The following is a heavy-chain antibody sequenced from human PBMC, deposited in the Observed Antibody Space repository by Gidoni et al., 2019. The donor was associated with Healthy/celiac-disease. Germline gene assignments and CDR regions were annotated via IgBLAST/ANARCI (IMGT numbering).Heavy chain of an antibody. V-gene: IGHV4-39*01. J-gene: IGHJ6*02. CDR3: ASRLHYGMDV. CDR1: GCSSSSSSYY. D-gene: IGHD4-4*01. Sequence: QLQLQESGPGPVKPSETLSLTCTVSGCSSSSSSYYWGWIRQPPGKGLEWIGIIYYSGSTYYNPTLRSRVTISVDTSKNQFSLKLSSVTAADTAVYYCASRLHYGMDVWGQGTTVTVSS. CDR2: IYYSGST.